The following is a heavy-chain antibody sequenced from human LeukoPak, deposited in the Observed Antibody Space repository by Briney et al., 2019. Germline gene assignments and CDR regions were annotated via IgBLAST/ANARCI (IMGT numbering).Heavy chain of an antibody. D-gene: IGHD6-13*01. V-gene: IGHV3-48*03. CDR3: ARDSSSWYGSFDY. CDR2: ISSSGSTT. CDR1: GFTFSSYE. Sequence: PGGSLRLSCAASGFTFSSYEMNWVRQAPGKGLEWVSYISSSGSTTYYADSVKGRFTISRDNAKNSLYLQMNSLRAEDTAVYYCARDSSSWYGSFDYWGQGTLVTVSS. J-gene: IGHJ4*02.